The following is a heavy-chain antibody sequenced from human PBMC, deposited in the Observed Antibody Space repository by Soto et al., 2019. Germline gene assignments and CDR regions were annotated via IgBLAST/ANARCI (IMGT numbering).Heavy chain of an antibody. V-gene: IGHV4-34*01. CDR1: GGSFSGYY. J-gene: IGHJ5*02. CDR3: ARDGTLNSGCDFNWFDP. Sequence: SETLSLTCAVYGGSFSGYYWSWIRQPPGKGLEWIGEINHSGSTNYNPSLKSRVTISVDTSKNQFSLKLSSVTAADTAVYYCARDGTLNSGCDFNWFDPWGQGTLVTVSS. D-gene: IGHD5-12*01. CDR2: INHSGST.